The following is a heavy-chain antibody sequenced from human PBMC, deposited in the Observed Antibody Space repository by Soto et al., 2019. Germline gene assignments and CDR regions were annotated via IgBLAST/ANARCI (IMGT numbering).Heavy chain of an antibody. D-gene: IGHD3-22*01. CDR3: ARGYDDSRGQSNTFDI. CDR1: GASISSSY. V-gene: IGHV4-59*01. J-gene: IGHJ3*02. Sequence: KTSETLSLTCTVSGASISSSYWSWIRQSPGKGLEWIGYVYYSGSTNYNPSLRSRVTISVDTSKNQFSLKLSSVTAADTAVYYCARGYDDSRGQSNTFDIWCQGTMVTVSS. CDR2: VYYSGST.